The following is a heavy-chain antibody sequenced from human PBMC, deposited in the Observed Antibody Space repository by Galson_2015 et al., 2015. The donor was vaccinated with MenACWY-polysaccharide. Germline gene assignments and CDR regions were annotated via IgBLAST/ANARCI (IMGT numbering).Heavy chain of an antibody. CDR2: INGNSGST. V-gene: IGHV1-2*02. D-gene: IGHD4-23*01. CDR3: ARCETTVATGGWGY. CDR1: GYTFTDYY. J-gene: IGHJ4*02. Sequence: SVKVSCKASGYTFTDYYMHWVRQAPGQGLEWMGWINGNSGSTNYAQKFQGRVTMTRDTPTSTAYMELSRLMSDDTAVYYCARCETTVATGGWGYWGQGTLVTVSS.